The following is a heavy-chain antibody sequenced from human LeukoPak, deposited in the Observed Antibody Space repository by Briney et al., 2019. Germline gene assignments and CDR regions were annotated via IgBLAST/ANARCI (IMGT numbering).Heavy chain of an antibody. D-gene: IGHD3/OR15-3a*01. CDR3: AGEVGRTAYYAGYYYYYMDV. Sequence: GGSLRLSCAASGFTFNTYWMNWVRQAPGRGLVWVSRINTDGSSATYADSVKGRFTISRDNAKNTLYLQMSSLRAEDTAVYYCAGEVGRTAYYAGYYYYYMDVWGKGTTVTVSS. J-gene: IGHJ6*03. V-gene: IGHV3-74*01. CDR1: GFTFNTYW. CDR2: INTDGSSA.